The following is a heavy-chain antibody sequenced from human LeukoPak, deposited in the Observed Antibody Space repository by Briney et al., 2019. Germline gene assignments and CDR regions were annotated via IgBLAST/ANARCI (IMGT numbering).Heavy chain of an antibody. CDR1: GFTFGDHA. D-gene: IGHD5-18*01. J-gene: IGHJ6*02. CDR2: IRSKAYGGTT. V-gene: IGHV3-49*04. CDR3: VRGPIHLWIHNGMDV. Sequence: GRSLRLSCTASGFTFGDHAMSWVRQAPGKGLEWVGFIRSKAYGGTTEYAASVKGRFTVSRDGSKSIAYLQMNSLKTEDTAVYYCVRGPIHLWIHNGMDVWGRGTTVTVSS.